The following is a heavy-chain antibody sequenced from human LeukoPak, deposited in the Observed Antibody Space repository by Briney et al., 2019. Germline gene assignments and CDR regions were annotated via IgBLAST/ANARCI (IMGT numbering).Heavy chain of an antibody. CDR1: GFTFSSYE. J-gene: IGHJ6*02. CDR2: ISSSGSTI. D-gene: IGHD3-10*01. V-gene: IGHV3-48*03. Sequence: PGGSLRLSCAASGFTFSSYEMNWVRQAPGKGLEWVSYISSSGSTIYYADSEKGRFTISRDNAKNSLYLQMNSLRAEDTAVYYCARGGSGSYYESYYYYGMDVWGQGTTVTVSS. CDR3: ARGGSGSYYESYYYYGMDV.